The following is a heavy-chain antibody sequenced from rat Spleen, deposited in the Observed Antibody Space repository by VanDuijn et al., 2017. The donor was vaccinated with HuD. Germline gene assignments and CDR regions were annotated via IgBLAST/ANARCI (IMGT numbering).Heavy chain of an antibody. CDR2: IWAGGST. Sequence: QVQLKESGPGLMQPSETLSLTCTVSGFSLTSNGVGWVRQPLGKGLVWMGTIWAGGSTAYNSLLKSRLSISRDISKSQVFLKMNSLQTEDTATYYCAREPEALDYYSSYMDAWGQGASVTVSS. J-gene: IGHJ4*01. CDR3: AREPEALDYYSSYMDA. D-gene: IGHD1-2*01. V-gene: IGHV2-72*01. CDR1: GFSLTSNG.